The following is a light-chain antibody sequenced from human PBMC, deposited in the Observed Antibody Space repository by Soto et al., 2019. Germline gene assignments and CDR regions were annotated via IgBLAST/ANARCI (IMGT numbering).Light chain of an antibody. CDR3: AAWDASLNGYV. V-gene: IGLV1-44*01. CDR1: SSNIVSKT. CDR2: NSC. Sequence: QSVLTDPPSASGTPGQRFTISCSGMSSNIVSKTVNWYQQLPGTVPKLLIYNSCQRPSGVPDRFSGSKSGTSASLAISGLQSEDEADYYCAAWDASLNGYVFGTGTKVTGL. J-gene: IGLJ1*01.